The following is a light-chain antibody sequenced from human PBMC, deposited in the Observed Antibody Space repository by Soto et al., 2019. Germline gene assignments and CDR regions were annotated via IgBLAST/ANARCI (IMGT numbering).Light chain of an antibody. J-gene: IGKJ1*01. Sequence: IXXXQSPSXLSASVGDXVTITCRASQXXNKYLNWYQQKPGKAPKILISGASNLESGIPSRFSGSGSGTDFTLTITSLQAEDFGTYYCQQSYIIPPTFGQGTKVEI. CDR1: QXXNKY. V-gene: IGKV1-39*01. CDR3: QQSYIIPPT. CDR2: GAS.